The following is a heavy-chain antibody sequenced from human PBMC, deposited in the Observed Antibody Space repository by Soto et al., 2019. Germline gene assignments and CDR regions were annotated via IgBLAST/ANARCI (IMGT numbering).Heavy chain of an antibody. J-gene: IGHJ6*02. D-gene: IGHD2-8*01. CDR3: ARDHGIVLMVYARPGPGGMDV. CDR2: ISYDGSNK. CDR1: GFTFSSYA. V-gene: IGHV3-30-3*01. Sequence: QVQLVESGGGVVQPGRSLRLSCAASGFTFSSYAMHWVRQAPGKGLEWVAVISYDGSNKYYADSVKGRFTISRDNSKKPLYLQMNSLRAEDTAVYYCARDHGIVLMVYARPGPGGMDVWGQGTTVTVSS.